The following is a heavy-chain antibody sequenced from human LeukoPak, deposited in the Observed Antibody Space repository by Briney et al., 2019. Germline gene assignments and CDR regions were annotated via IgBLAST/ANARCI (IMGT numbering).Heavy chain of an antibody. V-gene: IGHV3-21*01. J-gene: IGHJ1*01. CDR2: ISNNGGYT. CDR1: GFTXXSSA. Sequence: LRLSCAASGFTXXSSAXXWVRQAPGKGLGWVSAISNNGGYTYYADSVKGRFTISRDNTKSSLYLQMNSLRAEDMAVYYCARGYCGGDCYGDWGQGTLVTVSS. D-gene: IGHD2-21*02. CDR3: ARGYCGGDCYGD.